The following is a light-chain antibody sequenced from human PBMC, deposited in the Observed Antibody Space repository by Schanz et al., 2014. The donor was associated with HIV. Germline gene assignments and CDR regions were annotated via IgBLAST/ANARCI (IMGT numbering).Light chain of an antibody. CDR3: SSYTSSSTVV. J-gene: IGLJ2*01. Sequence: QSALTQPASVSGSPGQSITISCTGTSSDVGGYSSVSWYQQHPGKVPKLMIYDVSNRPSGVSNRFSASKSGNTASLTISGLQAEDEADYFCSSYTSSSTVVFGGGTKVTVL. CDR1: SSDVGGYSS. CDR2: DVS. V-gene: IGLV2-14*01.